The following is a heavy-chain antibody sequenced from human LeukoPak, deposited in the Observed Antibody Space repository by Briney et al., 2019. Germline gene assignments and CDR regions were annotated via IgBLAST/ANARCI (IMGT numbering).Heavy chain of an antibody. CDR2: INPDSGVI. Sequence: ASVKVSCKASGYSFTGYYMHWGRQAPGQGLEWMGWINPDSGVIHYAQSFQGRVTMTRDTSISTAYMELSRLRSDDTAVYYCARSRNNHFDYWGQGTLVTVSS. CDR1: GYSFTGYY. V-gene: IGHV1-2*02. J-gene: IGHJ4*02. D-gene: IGHD1-14*01. CDR3: ARSRNNHFDY.